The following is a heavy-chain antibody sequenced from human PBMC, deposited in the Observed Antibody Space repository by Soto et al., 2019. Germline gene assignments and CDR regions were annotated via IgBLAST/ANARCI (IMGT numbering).Heavy chain of an antibody. Sequence: QVQFVQSGAEEKKPGASVKVSCKASGYTFTSYVIHWVRQAPGQRLEWMGWINAGNGNTKYSQKFQGRVTITRDTSASTAYMELSSLRSEDTAVYYCARGIDSSAYSSLCYWGKGTLVTVSS. J-gene: IGHJ4*02. CDR3: ARGIDSSAYSSLCY. V-gene: IGHV1-3*05. CDR1: GYTFTSYV. D-gene: IGHD3-22*01. CDR2: INAGNGNT.